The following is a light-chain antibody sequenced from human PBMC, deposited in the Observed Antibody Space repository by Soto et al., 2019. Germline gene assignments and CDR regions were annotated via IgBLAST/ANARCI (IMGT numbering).Light chain of an antibody. CDR1: QSVSSN. V-gene: IGKV3-15*01. CDR2: GAS. J-gene: IGKJ4*01. CDR3: QQYNNLPRT. Sequence: EIVLTQSPATLSGSPGEGATLSCRASQSVSSNLVWYQHKPGQAPRLLIYGASTRATDIPARFSGSGSGTEFTLTISSLQSEDYAVYYCQQYNNLPRTFGGGTKVDIK.